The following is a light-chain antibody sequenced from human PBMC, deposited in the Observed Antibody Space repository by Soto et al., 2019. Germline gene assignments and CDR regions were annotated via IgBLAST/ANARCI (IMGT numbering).Light chain of an antibody. J-gene: IGKJ4*01. V-gene: IGKV3-15*01. CDR1: QNISRS. CDR2: DVS. Sequence: EIVMTQSPVTLSVSPGERATLSCRASQNISRSLAWYQQKPGLAPRLLIYDVSIRATGVPARFSGSGSGTEFTLTISSLQSEDFALYYCQHYNNWPLTFGGGTKVDIK. CDR3: QHYNNWPLT.